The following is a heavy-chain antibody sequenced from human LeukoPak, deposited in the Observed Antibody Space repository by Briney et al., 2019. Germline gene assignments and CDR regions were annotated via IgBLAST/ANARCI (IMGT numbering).Heavy chain of an antibody. Sequence: SETLSLTCAVYGGSFSGYYWSWIRQPPGKGLEWIGEINHSGSTNYNPSLKSRVTISVDTSKNQFSLKLSSVTAADTAVYYCARGLDILTGDIDFDYWGQGTLVTVSS. CDR1: GGSFSGYY. D-gene: IGHD3-9*01. CDR2: INHSGST. CDR3: ARGLDILTGDIDFDY. V-gene: IGHV4-34*01. J-gene: IGHJ4*02.